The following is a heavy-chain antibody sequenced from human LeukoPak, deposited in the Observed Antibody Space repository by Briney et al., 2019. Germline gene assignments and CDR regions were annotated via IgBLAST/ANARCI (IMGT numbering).Heavy chain of an antibody. Sequence: SGPTLVSPTQGRTLTCSFSGFSLSTSGVGVSWMRQPPGKARGWLSRNEWQDNKFYSTSLKTRLTISKDTSKNQVVLTLANMGPVDTATYYCARGRGFGEISFLAYGMDVWGQGTTVTVSS. CDR3: ARGRGFGEISFLAYGMDV. CDR2: NEWQDNK. D-gene: IGHD3-10*01. V-gene: IGHV2-70*04. J-gene: IGHJ6*02. CDR1: GFSLSTSGVG.